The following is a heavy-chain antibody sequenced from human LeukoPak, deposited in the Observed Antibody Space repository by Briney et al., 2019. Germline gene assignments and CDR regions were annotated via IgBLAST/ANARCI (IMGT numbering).Heavy chain of an antibody. CDR1: GFTFSSFD. CDR3: ARGPPRGKYYYMDV. CDR2: IGTASDT. V-gene: IGHV3-13*01. J-gene: IGHJ6*03. Sequence: GGSLRLSCAASGFTFSSFDMHWVRQPTGQGLEWVSTIGTASDTYYPGSVEGRFTLSRDNAKNSLYLQMNSLTAGYTAVYYCARGPPRGKYYYMDVWGKGTTVTVSS. D-gene: IGHD1-1*01.